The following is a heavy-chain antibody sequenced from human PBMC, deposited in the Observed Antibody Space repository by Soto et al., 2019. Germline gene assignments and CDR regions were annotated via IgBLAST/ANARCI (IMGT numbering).Heavy chain of an antibody. CDR1: GGTFSTYR. Sequence: PQLKVSCKASGGTFSTYRINWVRQAPGQGLEWVGGIVPIYRTADYAQKFQGRVTITADESARTSYMERRSLKSQDTAVYYCVRDSGAKLRSSWGQGTLVTVSS. D-gene: IGHD6-19*01. V-gene: IGHV1-69*01. CDR3: VRDSGAKLRSS. CDR2: IVPIYRTA. J-gene: IGHJ4*02.